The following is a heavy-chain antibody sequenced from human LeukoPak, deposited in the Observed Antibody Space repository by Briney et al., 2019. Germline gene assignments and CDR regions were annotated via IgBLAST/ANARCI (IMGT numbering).Heavy chain of an antibody. CDR2: IYHSGGT. CDR3: ARILYDSSGYYFDY. J-gene: IGHJ4*02. D-gene: IGHD3-22*01. Sequence: SETLSLTCAVSGGSISSGGYSWSWIRQPPGKGLEWIGYIYHSGGTYYNPSLKSRVTISVDRSKNQFSLKLSSVTAADTAVYYCARILYDSSGYYFDYWGQGTLVTVSS. CDR1: GGSISSGGYS. V-gene: IGHV4-30-2*01.